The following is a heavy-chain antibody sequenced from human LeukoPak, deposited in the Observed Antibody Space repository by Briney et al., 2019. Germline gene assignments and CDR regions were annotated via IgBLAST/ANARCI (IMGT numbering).Heavy chain of an antibody. CDR2: IYYSGGT. CDR3: ARDLGVGQLRFDP. Sequence: SETLSLTCTVSGGSISSYYWSWIRQPPGKGLEWIGYIYYSGGTNYNPSLKSRVTISVDTSKNQFSLKLSSVTAADTAVYYCARDLGVGQLRFDPWGQGTLVTVSS. V-gene: IGHV4-59*01. J-gene: IGHJ5*02. D-gene: IGHD6-6*01. CDR1: GGSISSYY.